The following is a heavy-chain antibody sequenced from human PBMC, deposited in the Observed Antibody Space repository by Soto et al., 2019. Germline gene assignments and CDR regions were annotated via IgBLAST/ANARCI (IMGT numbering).Heavy chain of an antibody. Sequence: GGSLRLSCAASGFTFSSYSMNWVRQAPGKGLESVSYISSSSSTIYYADSVKGRFTISRDNAKNSLYLQMNSLRDEDTAVYYCARDELGTSPYNWFDPWGQGTLVTVSS. D-gene: IGHD7-27*01. CDR1: GFTFSSYS. CDR3: ARDELGTSPYNWFDP. V-gene: IGHV3-48*02. CDR2: ISSSSSTI. J-gene: IGHJ5*02.